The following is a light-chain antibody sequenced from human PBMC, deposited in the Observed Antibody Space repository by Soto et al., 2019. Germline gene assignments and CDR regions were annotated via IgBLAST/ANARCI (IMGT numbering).Light chain of an antibody. CDR1: QSVSSG. CDR3: QQYNNWPLPT. J-gene: IGKJ5*01. V-gene: IGKV3-15*01. CDR2: DAS. Sequence: EIVMTQSPATLSVSPGERATLSCRASQSVSSGLAWYQQNPGQAPRLLIYDASTRATGIPARFSGSGSGTEFTLIISSLQSEDIAVYYCQQYNNWPLPTFGQGTRLEIK.